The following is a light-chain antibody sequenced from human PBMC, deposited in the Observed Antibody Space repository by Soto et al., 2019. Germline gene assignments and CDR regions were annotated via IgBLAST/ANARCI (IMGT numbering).Light chain of an antibody. V-gene: IGKV1-39*01. CDR2: AAS. Sequence: DIQMTQSPSSLSASVGDRVTITCRASQSITNYLNWYQQKPGKAPKLLIYAASSLQSGVPSRFSGCESGTDFTLSISSLQPEDFAIYYFHQSYSTPWTFGQGTKVEIK. CDR3: HQSYSTPWT. CDR1: QSITNY. J-gene: IGKJ1*01.